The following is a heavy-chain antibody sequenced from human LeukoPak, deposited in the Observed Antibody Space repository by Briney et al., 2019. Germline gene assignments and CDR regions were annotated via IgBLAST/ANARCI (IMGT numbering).Heavy chain of an antibody. Sequence: SETLSLTCTVSGYSISSGYYWGWIRQPPGKGLEWIGSIYYSGSTYYNPSLKSRVTISVDTSKNQFSLKLSSVTAADTAVYYCARGYYDTLGIYWGQGTLVTVSS. CDR3: ARGYYDTLGIY. CDR1: GYSISSGYY. CDR2: IYYSGST. J-gene: IGHJ4*02. D-gene: IGHD3-22*01. V-gene: IGHV4-38-2*02.